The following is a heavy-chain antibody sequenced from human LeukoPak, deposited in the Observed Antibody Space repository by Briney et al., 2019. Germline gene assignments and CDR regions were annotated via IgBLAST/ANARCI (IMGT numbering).Heavy chain of an antibody. V-gene: IGHV3-7*01. Sequence: GGSLRLSCAASGFTFSSYWMSWVRQAPGKGLEWVASIDQDGSDKFSVDSVKGRFTISRDNARNSMYLQMNSLRAEDTAVYYCARATLGWFDSWGQGTLVTVSP. CDR3: ARATLGWFDS. CDR1: GFTFSSYW. CDR2: IDQDGSDK. J-gene: IGHJ5*01. D-gene: IGHD7-27*01.